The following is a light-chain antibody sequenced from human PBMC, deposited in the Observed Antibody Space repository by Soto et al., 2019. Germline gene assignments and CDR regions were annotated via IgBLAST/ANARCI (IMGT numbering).Light chain of an antibody. CDR1: QSVSSSY. CDR3: QQYGSSPPYT. J-gene: IGKJ2*01. Sequence: IVLTQSPGTLSLSPGERVTLSCRASQSVSSSYLAWYQQKPGQTPRLLIYGASSRATGIPDRFSGSGSGTDFTLTISRLEPEDFAVYYCQQYGSSPPYTFGQGTKLEIK. V-gene: IGKV3-20*01. CDR2: GAS.